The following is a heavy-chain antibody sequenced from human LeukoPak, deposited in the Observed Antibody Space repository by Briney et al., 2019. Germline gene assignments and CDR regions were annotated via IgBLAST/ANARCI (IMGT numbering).Heavy chain of an antibody. Sequence: NPSETLSLTCTGSGGSISSYYWSWIRQPPGKGLEWMGCIYYSGCTNYNPSLKSRVTISVDTSKNQFSLKLTSVTAADTAVYYCATGLQSSWYRPYFDYWGQGTLVTVSS. V-gene: IGHV4-59*01. D-gene: IGHD6-13*01. J-gene: IGHJ4*02. CDR1: GGSISSYY. CDR2: IYYSGCT. CDR3: ATGLQSSWYRPYFDY.